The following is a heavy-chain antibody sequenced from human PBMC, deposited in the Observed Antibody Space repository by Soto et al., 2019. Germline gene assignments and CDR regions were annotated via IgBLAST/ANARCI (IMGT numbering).Heavy chain of an antibody. CDR2: LSSRGFSI. Sequence: EVQLLESGGDLVQPGGSLRLSCAASGFTFNDYALTWVRQVPGKVLEWVSSLSSRGFSIHYAESVKGRITISRDNSKTMVDLQVSSLREKVMALSYCARQRMVYCSNGICLNAFHTWVQETLVTFSS. CDR1: GFTFNDYA. V-gene: IGHV3-23*01. J-gene: IGHJ3*02. CDR3: ARQRMVYCSNGICLNAFHT. D-gene: IGHD2-8*01.